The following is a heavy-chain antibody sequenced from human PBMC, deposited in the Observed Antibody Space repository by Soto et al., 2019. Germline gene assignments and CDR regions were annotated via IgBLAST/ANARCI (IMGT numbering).Heavy chain of an antibody. CDR1: GFTFDDNA. J-gene: IGHJ4*02. V-gene: IGHV3-9*01. D-gene: IGHD3-16*01. CDR2: INWKSDI. CDR3: AISQDRGGRTTFIY. Sequence: GGSLRLSCAVSGFTFDDNAMHWVRQAPEKGLEWVSGINWKSDIGYADSVKGRFTISRDNAENSLYLQKNSLRAEDTAVYYCAISQDRGGRTTFIYWGQGTKVTVSS.